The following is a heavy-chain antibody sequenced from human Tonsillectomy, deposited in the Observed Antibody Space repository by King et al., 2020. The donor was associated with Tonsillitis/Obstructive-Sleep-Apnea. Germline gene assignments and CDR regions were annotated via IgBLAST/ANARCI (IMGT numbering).Heavy chain of an antibody. Sequence: LQLQESGPGLVKPSETLSLTCTVSGGSISSSNYYWGWIRQPPGKGLEWIGSIYYSGSTNYNPPLKSRVTISVDTSKNQFSLKLSSVSAADTAVYYCARLEDDYGSSAFDIWGQGTVVTVSS. J-gene: IGHJ3*02. CDR2: IYYSGST. V-gene: IGHV4-39*01. CDR1: GGSISSSNYY. D-gene: IGHD3-16*01. CDR3: ARLEDDYGSSAFDI.